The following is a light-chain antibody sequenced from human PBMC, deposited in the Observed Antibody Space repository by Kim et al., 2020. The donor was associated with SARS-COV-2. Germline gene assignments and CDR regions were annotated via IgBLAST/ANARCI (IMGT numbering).Light chain of an antibody. CDR1: QSISLW. V-gene: IGKV1-5*03. J-gene: IGKJ2*01. Sequence: DIQMTQSPSALSASVGDRVTITCRASQSISLWLAWYQQKPGKAPKLLIYKASSLESGVPSRFSGSGSGKEFTLTISSLQPDDFATYYCQQYNTYSYTFGQGTRLEI. CDR3: QQYNTYSYT. CDR2: KAS.